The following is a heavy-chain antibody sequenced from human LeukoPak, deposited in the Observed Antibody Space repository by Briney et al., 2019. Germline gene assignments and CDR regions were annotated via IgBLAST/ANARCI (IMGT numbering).Heavy chain of an antibody. CDR2: INHNSGGT. CDR3: ARVPVMAYDSSGYYYRGFDY. D-gene: IGHD3-22*01. Sequence: GASVKVSCKASGYTFTGYYMHWVRQAPGQGLEWMGWINHNSGGTNYAQKFQGRVTMTRDTSISTAYMELSRLRSDDTAVYYCARVPVMAYDSSGYYYRGFDYWGQGTLVTVSS. CDR1: GYTFTGYY. V-gene: IGHV1-2*02. J-gene: IGHJ4*02.